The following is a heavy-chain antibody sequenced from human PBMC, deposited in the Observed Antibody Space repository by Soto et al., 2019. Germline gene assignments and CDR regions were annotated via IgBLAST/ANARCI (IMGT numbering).Heavy chain of an antibody. J-gene: IGHJ5*02. CDR2: INHSGDT. CDR1: GGSFTDYY. D-gene: IGHD3-22*01. CDR3: AGNYYDSGRFGLDP. Sequence: QVRLPQWGAGLLKPSETLSLTCAVYGGSFTDYYWSWIRQPPGKGLEWIGEINHSGDTNYNPSLKSRVTISVDTSKNQFSLKLSSVTAADTAVYYCAGNYYDSGRFGLDPWGQGTQVTVSS. V-gene: IGHV4-34*01.